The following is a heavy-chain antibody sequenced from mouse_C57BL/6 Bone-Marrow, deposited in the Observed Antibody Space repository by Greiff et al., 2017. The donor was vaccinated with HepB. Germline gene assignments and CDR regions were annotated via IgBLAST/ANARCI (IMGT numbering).Heavy chain of an antibody. J-gene: IGHJ3*01. Sequence: EVQRVESGGGLVQPKGSLNLPCAAPGFTFITYAMPWVRQAPGKGLEWVARIRSKSSNYATYYADSVKDRFTISRDDSQSMLYLQMNNLKTEDTAMYYCVRWDYGIFAYWGQGTLVTVSA. CDR2: IRSKSSNYAT. CDR1: GFTFITYA. CDR3: VRWDYGIFAY. V-gene: IGHV10-3*01. D-gene: IGHD2-1*01.